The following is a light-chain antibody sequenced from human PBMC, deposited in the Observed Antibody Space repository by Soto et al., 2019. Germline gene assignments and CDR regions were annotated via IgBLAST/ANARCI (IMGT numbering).Light chain of an antibody. CDR3: QQYHSVSVYT. J-gene: IGKJ2*01. Sequence: DFQMTQSPSTLSASVGDRVTITCRASERISNWLAWYQQKPGKAPNLLIYKASSLYSGVPSRFSGSGSGTKFTLTISSLQADDFAKYYCQQYHSVSVYTFGQATKLGIK. V-gene: IGKV1-5*03. CDR2: KAS. CDR1: ERISNW.